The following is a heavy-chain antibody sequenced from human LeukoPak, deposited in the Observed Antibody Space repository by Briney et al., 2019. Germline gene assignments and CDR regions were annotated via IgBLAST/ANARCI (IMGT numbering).Heavy chain of an antibody. CDR2: IWYDGSNK. Sequence: GGSRRLSCAASGFTFSSYGIHWVRQVPGRGLEWVAVIWYDGSNKYYEDSVKGRFTISRDNSKNPLYLQMNSLRAEDTAVYYCAKAQRRSRDFIDYWGQGTLVTVSS. CDR3: AKAQRRSRDFIDY. J-gene: IGHJ4*02. D-gene: IGHD3-3*01. CDR1: GFTFSSYG. V-gene: IGHV3-33*06.